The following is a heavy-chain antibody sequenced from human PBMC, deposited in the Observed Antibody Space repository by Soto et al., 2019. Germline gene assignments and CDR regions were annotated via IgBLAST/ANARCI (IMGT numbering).Heavy chain of an antibody. J-gene: IGHJ6*02. Sequence: QVQLVQSGAEVKKPGSSVKVSCKASGGTFSSYAISWVRQAPGQGLEWMGGIIPIFGTANYAQKFQGRVPITADESTSTAYMELSSLRSEDTAVYYCARCSYDFWSGYYQQYGMDVWGQGTTVTVSS. CDR1: GGTFSSYA. CDR2: IIPIFGTA. V-gene: IGHV1-69*01. D-gene: IGHD3-3*01. CDR3: ARCSYDFWSGYYQQYGMDV.